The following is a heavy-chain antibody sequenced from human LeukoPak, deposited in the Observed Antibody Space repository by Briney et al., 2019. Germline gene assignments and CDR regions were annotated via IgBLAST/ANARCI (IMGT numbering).Heavy chain of an antibody. CDR1: GGTFSSYA. CDR3: ARGGGRFYDILTGYYTPYFDY. D-gene: IGHD3-9*01. CDR2: IIPIFGTA. Sequence: GASVTVSCKASGGTFSSYAISWVRQAPGQGLEWMGGIIPIFGTANYAQKFQGRVTITADESTSTAYMELSSLRSEDTAVYYCARGGGRFYDILTGYYTPYFDYWGQGTLVTVSS. J-gene: IGHJ4*02. V-gene: IGHV1-69*13.